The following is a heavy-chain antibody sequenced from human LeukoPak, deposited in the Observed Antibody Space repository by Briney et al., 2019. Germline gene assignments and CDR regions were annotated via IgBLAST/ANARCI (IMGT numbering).Heavy chain of an antibody. CDR2: INTHSGNP. V-gene: IGHV7-4-1*02. J-gene: IGHJ3*01. CDR1: GYIFNRQG. CDR3: AREILRFDF. Sequence: ASVKVSCKASGYIFNRQGMNWVRQAPGQGLEWMGWINTHSGNPTYAQGFTGRFVFTLDASVSTTYLQISSLKPEDTAIYYCAREILRFDFWGQGTMVTVSS.